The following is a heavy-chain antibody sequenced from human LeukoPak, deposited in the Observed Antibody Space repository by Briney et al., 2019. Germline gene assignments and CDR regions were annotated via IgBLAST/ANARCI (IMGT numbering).Heavy chain of an antibody. J-gene: IGHJ4*02. CDR2: IRYDGSNK. CDR1: GFTFSSYG. CDR3: AKGKGKLGAFQSDFDY. D-gene: IGHD1-26*01. V-gene: IGHV3-30*02. Sequence: GGSLRLSCAAPGFTFSSYGVHWVRQAPGKGLEWVAFIRYDGSNKYYVESVKGRFSISRDNSKNTLYLEMNSLRAEDTAIYYCAKGKGKLGAFQSDFDYWGQGTLVTVSS.